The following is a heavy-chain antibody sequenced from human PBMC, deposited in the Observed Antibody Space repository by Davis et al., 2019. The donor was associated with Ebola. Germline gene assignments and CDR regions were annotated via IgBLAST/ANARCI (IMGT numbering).Heavy chain of an antibody. CDR1: GFTFSSYE. J-gene: IGHJ6*02. V-gene: IGHV3-74*01. CDR2: INSDGSST. Sequence: HTGGSLRLSCAASGFTFSSYEMNWVRQAPGKGLVWVSRINSDGSSTSYADSVKGRFTISRDNSKNTLYLQMNSLRAEDTAVYYCAKDFGSYYDFWSGYPNYYYYGMDVWGQGTTVTVSS. CDR3: AKDFGSYYDFWSGYPNYYYYGMDV. D-gene: IGHD3-3*01.